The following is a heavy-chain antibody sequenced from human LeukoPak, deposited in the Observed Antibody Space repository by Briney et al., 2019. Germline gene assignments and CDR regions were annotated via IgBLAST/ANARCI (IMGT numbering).Heavy chain of an antibody. V-gene: IGHV3-23*01. Sequence: GGTLRLSCAASGITFSSYGISWVRQAPGKGLEWVSTISGSGGSTYYADSVKGRFTISRDNSKNTLYLQMNSLRAEDTAVYYCAKASGLSGSYGPLYYYYYMDVWGKGTTVTISS. CDR1: GITFSSYG. J-gene: IGHJ6*03. D-gene: IGHD5-18*01. CDR3: AKASGLSGSYGPLYYYYYMDV. CDR2: ISGSGGST.